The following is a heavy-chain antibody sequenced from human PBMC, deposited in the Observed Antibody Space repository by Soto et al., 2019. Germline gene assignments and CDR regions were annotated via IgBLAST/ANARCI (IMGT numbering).Heavy chain of an antibody. J-gene: IGHJ4*02. D-gene: IGHD3-9*01. CDR2: IIPIFGTA. CDR1: GGTFSSYA. CDR3: ARDGRLRYFDWLSGTSHCYTH. Sequence: ASVKVSCKASGGTFSSYAISWVRQAPGQGLEWMGGIIPIFGTANYAQKFQGRVTITADESTSTAYVELSSLRSEDTAVYYCARDGRLRYFDWLSGTSHCYTHWGQGTLVTVSS. V-gene: IGHV1-69*13.